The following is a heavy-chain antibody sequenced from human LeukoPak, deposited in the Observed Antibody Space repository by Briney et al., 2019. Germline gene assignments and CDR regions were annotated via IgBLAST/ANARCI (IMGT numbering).Heavy chain of an antibody. V-gene: IGHV5-51*01. CDR1: GYSFTSYW. CDR3: ARVRFSPDSGDYDAFDI. Sequence: GESLKISCKGSGYSFTSYWIGWVRQMPGKGLEWMGIIYPGDSDTRYSPSFQGQVTISADKSISTAYLQWSSLKASDTAVYYCARVRFSPDSGDYDAFDIWGQGTMVTVSS. D-gene: IGHD4-17*01. CDR2: IYPGDSDT. J-gene: IGHJ3*02.